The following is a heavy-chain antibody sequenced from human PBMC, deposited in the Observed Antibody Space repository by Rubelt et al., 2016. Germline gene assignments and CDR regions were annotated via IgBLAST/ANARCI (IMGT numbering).Heavy chain of an antibody. CDR3: AREYSSSTGRAFDI. CDR2: ISGSGGST. J-gene: IGHJ3*02. Sequence: GGSLRLSCAASGFTFSSYAMSWVRQAPGKGLEWVSTISGSGGSTYYADSVKGRFSISRDNSKNTLYLQMNSLRAEDTAVYYCAREYSSSTGRAFDIWGQGTMVTVSS. V-gene: IGHV3-23*01. CDR1: GFTFSSYA. D-gene: IGHD6-13*01.